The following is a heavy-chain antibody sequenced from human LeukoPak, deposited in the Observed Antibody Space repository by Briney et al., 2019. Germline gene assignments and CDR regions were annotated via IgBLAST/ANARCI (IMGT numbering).Heavy chain of an antibody. CDR1: GYTFTSYD. CDR3: ARTKRDFWSGYYTGYYYYGMDV. D-gene: IGHD3-3*01. V-gene: IGHV1-8*01. Sequence: ASVKVSCKASGYTFTSYDNNWVRQATGQGLEWMGWMNPNSGNTGYAQKFQGRVTMTRNTSISTAYMELSSLRSEDTAVYYCARTKRDFWSGYYTGYYYYGMDVWGQGTTVTVSS. CDR2: MNPNSGNT. J-gene: IGHJ6*02.